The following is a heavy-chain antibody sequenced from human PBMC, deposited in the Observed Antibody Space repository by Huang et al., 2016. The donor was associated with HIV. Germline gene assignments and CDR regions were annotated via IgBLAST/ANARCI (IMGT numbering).Heavy chain of an antibody. CDR3: ARDRDFYDSSGYWGFNYFDY. D-gene: IGHD3-22*01. Sequence: QVQLVQSGAEVKKPGASVKVSCKASGYAFTSYYMHWVRQAPGQGLEWMGISNPSDGITSYAKKFQGRVTTTRDTATNTVFMELSSLRSEDTAVYYCARDRDFYDSSGYWGFNYFDYWGQGTLVTVSS. J-gene: IGHJ4*02. V-gene: IGHV1-46*01. CDR2: SNPSDGIT. CDR1: GYAFTSYY.